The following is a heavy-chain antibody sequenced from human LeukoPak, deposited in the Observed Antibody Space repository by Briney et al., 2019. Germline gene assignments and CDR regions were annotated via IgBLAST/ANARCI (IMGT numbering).Heavy chain of an antibody. V-gene: IGHV3-30*18. Sequence: PGRSLRLSCAASGFTFSSYGMHWVRQAPGKGLEWVAVISYDGSNKYYADSVKGRFTISRDNSKNTLYLQMNSLRAEDTAVYYCAKLTTVVTLADYWGQGTLVTVSS. CDR1: GFTFSSYG. CDR2: ISYDGSNK. J-gene: IGHJ4*02. CDR3: AKLTTVVTLADY. D-gene: IGHD4-23*01.